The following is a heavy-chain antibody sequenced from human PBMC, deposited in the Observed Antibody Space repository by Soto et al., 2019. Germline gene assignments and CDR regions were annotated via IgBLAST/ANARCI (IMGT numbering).Heavy chain of an antibody. CDR1: GYTFTSYG. CDR2: ISAYNGNT. Sequence: GASEKGSCKASGYTFTSYGISWVRQAPGQGLEWMGWISAYNGNTNYAQKLQGRVTMTTDTSTSTAYMELRSLRSEDTAVYYCARDRQAYDFWSFYYSWGDYFYYYCLDACVQVKTGPV. CDR3: ARDRQAYDFWSFYYSWGDYFYYYCLDA. J-gene: IGHJ6*01. D-gene: IGHD3-3*01. V-gene: IGHV1-18*01.